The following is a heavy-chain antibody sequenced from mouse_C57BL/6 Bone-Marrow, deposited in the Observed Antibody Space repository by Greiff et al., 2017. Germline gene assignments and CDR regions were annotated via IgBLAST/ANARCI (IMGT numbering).Heavy chain of an antibody. Sequence: EVNVVESGGGLVQSGRSLRLSCATSGFTFSDFYMEWVRQAPGKGLEWIAASRNKANDYTTEYSASVKGRFIVSRDTSQSILYLQMNALRAEDTAIYYWARDRGVYDGYYGWYFDVWGTGTTVTVSS. J-gene: IGHJ1*03. CDR1: GFTFSDFY. V-gene: IGHV7-1*01. CDR3: ARDRGVYDGYYGWYFDV. D-gene: IGHD2-3*01. CDR2: SRNKANDYTT.